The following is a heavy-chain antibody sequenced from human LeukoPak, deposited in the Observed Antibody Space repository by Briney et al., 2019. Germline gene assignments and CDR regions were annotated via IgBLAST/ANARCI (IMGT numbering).Heavy chain of an antibody. CDR2: IYYSVST. CDR3: ARGGVDTAMVSGY. J-gene: IGHJ4*02. V-gene: IGHV4-59*01. D-gene: IGHD5-18*01. Sequence: SQTLSLTCTVSGGSISSYYCSSSPQPPGKGLGWSGCIYYSVSTHYNTSLKSRVTISEHTSKTQFSLKLSSVTAADTAGYYCARGGVDTAMVSGYGGQGTLVTVSS. CDR1: GGSISSYY.